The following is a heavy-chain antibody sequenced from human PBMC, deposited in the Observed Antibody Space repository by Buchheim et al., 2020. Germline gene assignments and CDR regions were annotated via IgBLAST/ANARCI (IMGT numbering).Heavy chain of an antibody. CDR3: ARDSERATVY. V-gene: IGHV4-34*01. CDR2: INHSGST. Sequence: QVQLQQWGAGLLKPSETLSLTCAVYGGSFSDYYWSWIRQPPGKGLEWIGEINHSGSTNFNPSLKSRVTMSVDTSKNQFSPKLSSVTAADTAVYYCARDSERATVYWGQGNL. CDR1: GGSFSDYY. D-gene: IGHD1-26*01. J-gene: IGHJ4*02.